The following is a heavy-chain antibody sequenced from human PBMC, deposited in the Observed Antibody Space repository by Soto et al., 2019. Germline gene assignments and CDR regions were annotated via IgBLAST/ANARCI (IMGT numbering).Heavy chain of an antibody. CDR2: IDWDDDK. CDR3: ARIRIVDTAMVYDAFDI. J-gene: IGHJ3*02. V-gene: IGHV2-70*11. D-gene: IGHD5-18*01. CDR1: GFSLSTSGVC. Sequence: SGPTLVNPTQTLTLTCTFSGFSLSTSGVCVSWIRQPPGKALEWLARIDWDDDKYYSTSLKTRLTISKDTSKNQVVLTMTNMDPVDTATYYCARIRIVDTAMVYDAFDIWGQGTMVTVSS.